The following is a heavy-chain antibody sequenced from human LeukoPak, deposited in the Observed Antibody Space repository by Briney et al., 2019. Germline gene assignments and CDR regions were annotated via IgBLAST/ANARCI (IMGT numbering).Heavy chain of an antibody. CDR3: ARTEEFDY. V-gene: IGHV1-2*06. CDR2: INPNSGGT. CDR1: GYTFISYY. J-gene: IGHJ4*02. Sequence: GASVKVSCKASGYTFISYYMHWVRQAPGQGLEWMGRINPNSGGTNYAQKFQGRVTMTREMSISTAYMELSRLRSDDTAVYYCARTEEFDYWGQGTLVTVSS.